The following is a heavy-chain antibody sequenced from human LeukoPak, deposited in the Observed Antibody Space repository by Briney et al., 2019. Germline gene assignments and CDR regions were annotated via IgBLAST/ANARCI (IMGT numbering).Heavy chain of an antibody. CDR1: GFSLSTRGMC. J-gene: IGHJ4*02. CDR3: ARIMYGAAAGSFPFDD. Sequence: VSGPALVKPTQTLTLTCTFSGFSLSTRGMCVSWIGQPPGKALEWLARIDWDDDKYYSTSLKTRLTISKDTSKNQVVLTMTNMDPVDTATYYCARIMYGAAAGSFPFDDWGQGTLVTVSS. V-gene: IGHV2-70*11. CDR2: IDWDDDK. D-gene: IGHD6-13*01.